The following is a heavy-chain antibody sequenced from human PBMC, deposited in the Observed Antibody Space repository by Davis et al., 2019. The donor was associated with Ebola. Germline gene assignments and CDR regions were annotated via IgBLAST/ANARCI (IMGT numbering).Heavy chain of an antibody. V-gene: IGHV1-18*01. D-gene: IGHD1-26*01. CDR3: ARDYCIVGATTCPLSDY. CDR1: GYTFTSYG. J-gene: IGHJ4*02. CDR2: ISAYNGNT. Sequence: ASVKVSCKASGYTFTSYGISWVRQAPGQGLEWMGWISAYNGNTNYAQKLQGRVTMTTDTSTSTAYMELRSLRSDDTAVYYCARDYCIVGATTCPLSDYWGQGTLVTVSS.